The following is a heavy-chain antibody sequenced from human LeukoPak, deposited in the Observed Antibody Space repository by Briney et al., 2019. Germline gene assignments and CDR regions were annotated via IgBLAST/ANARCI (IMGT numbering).Heavy chain of an antibody. J-gene: IGHJ4*02. CDR2: ISGGGADT. CDR3: AKGKGSGWSRVGYFDY. Sequence: GGSLRLSCAASGFVFSSYAMSWVRQAPGKGLELVSTISGGGADTLYADSVKGRFTIFRDNSKNTLYLRVNNLRAEDTAVYYCAKGKGSGWSRVGYFDYWGQGTLVTVSS. D-gene: IGHD6-19*01. V-gene: IGHV3-23*01. CDR1: GFVFSSYA.